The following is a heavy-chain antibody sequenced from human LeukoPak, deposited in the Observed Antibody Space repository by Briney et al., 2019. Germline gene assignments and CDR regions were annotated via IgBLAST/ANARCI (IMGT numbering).Heavy chain of an antibody. Sequence: GASVKVSCKASGGTFSSYAISWVRQAPGQGLEWMGGIIPIFGTANYAQKFQGRVTITTDESTSTAYMELSSLRSEDTAVYYCARNPSRILNAFDIWGQGTMVTVSS. CDR1: GGTFSSYA. CDR2: IIPIFGTA. CDR3: ARNPSRILNAFDI. V-gene: IGHV1-69*05. J-gene: IGHJ3*02. D-gene: IGHD2-15*01.